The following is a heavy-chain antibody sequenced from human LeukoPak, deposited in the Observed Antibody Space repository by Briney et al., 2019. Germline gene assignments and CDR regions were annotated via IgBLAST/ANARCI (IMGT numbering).Heavy chain of an antibody. V-gene: IGHV3-30*18. D-gene: IGHD2-21*01. CDR2: ISYDGSNK. J-gene: IGHJ4*02. CDR3: AKDSVVNYFDY. CDR1: GFTFSSYG. Sequence: SLRISCAASGFTFSSYGMHWVRQAPGKGLEWVAVISYDGSNKYYADSVKGRFTISRDNSKNTLYLQMNSLRAEDTAVYYCAKDSVVNYFDYWGQGTLVTVSS.